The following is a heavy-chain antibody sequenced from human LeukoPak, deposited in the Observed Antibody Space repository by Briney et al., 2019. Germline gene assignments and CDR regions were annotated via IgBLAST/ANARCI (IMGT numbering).Heavy chain of an antibody. CDR2: VYYSRST. V-gene: IGHV4-59*02. Sequence: SETLSLTCVVSGGSVSGYYWGWIRQPPGRGLEWIGYVYYSRSTNYNPSFKSRITISVDTSWNQFSLQLSSVTAADTAVYYCARIHRYCSGGACYVLDNWGQGTLVAVSS. J-gene: IGHJ4*02. CDR1: GGSVSGYY. CDR3: ARIHRYCSGGACYVLDN. D-gene: IGHD2-15*01.